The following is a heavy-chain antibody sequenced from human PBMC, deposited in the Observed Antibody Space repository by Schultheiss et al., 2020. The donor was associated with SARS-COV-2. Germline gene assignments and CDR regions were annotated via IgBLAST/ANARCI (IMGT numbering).Heavy chain of an antibody. CDR2: IYYSGST. D-gene: IGHD3-22*01. J-gene: IGHJ3*02. V-gene: IGHV4-31*03. CDR1: GGSISSGGYY. CDR3: ARRLVLYYYDSSGYPAAFDI. Sequence: SETLSLTCTVSGGSISSGGYYWSWIRQHPGKGLEWIGYIYYSGSTYYNPSLKSRVTRSVDTSKNQFSLKLSSVTAADTAVYYCARRLVLYYYDSSGYPAAFDIWGQGTMVTVSS.